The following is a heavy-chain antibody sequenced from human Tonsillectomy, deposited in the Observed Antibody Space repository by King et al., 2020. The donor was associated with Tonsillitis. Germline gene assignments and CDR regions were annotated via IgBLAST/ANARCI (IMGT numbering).Heavy chain of an antibody. D-gene: IGHD6-19*01. Sequence: QVQLQESGPGLVRPSETLSLTCTVTGDSISSTNFYWAWIRQPPGKEPKWIGSIHYGGHTYYKSSLKSRVIISVDRPSNQFSLKLTSVTAADTAVYYCARPERSAVYEPWGQGILVIVSS. CDR3: ARPERSAVYEP. J-gene: IGHJ5*02. CDR2: IHYGGHT. V-gene: IGHV4-39*07. CDR1: GDSISSTNFY.